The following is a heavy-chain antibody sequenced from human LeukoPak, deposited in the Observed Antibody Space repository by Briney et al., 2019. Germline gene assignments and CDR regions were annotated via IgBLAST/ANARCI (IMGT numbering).Heavy chain of an antibody. CDR2: ISYDGRNR. D-gene: IGHD6-6*01. CDR3: ARERISSDAFDI. CDR1: GFTFSSYG. Sequence: GGSLRPSCAASGFTFSSYGMHWVRQAPGKGLEWVAVISYDGRNRYYADSVKGRFTISRDNSKNTLHLQMNSLRAEDTAVYYCARERISSDAFDIWGQGTMVSVSS. J-gene: IGHJ3*02. V-gene: IGHV3-30*04.